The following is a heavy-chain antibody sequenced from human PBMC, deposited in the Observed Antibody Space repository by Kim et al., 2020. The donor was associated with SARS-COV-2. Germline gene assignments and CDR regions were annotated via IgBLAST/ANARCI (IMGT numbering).Heavy chain of an antibody. V-gene: IGHV3-33*05. D-gene: IGHD3-10*01. CDR2: ISYDGSNK. CDR3: ARDSHGSAGYYYGMDV. CDR1: GFTFSSYG. J-gene: IGHJ6*02. Sequence: GGSLRLSCAASGFTFSSYGMHWVRQAPGKGLEWVAVISYDGSNKYYADSVKGRFTISRDNSKNTLYLQMNSLRAEDTAVYYCARDSHGSAGYYYGMDVWGQGTTVTVSS.